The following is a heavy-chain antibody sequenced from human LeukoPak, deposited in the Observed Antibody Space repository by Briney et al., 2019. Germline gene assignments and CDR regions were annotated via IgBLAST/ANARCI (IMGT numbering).Heavy chain of an antibody. CDR3: ARDLAYSRLDY. CDR1: GFTFNSYA. V-gene: IGHV3-7*01. Sequence: PGGSLRPSCAASGFTFNSYAKSWVRQAPGKGLEWVASINPDGNKKYSADSVKGRFTISRDDAENSLYLQMNSLRVEDTAFYYCARDLAYSRLDYWGQGMLVTVSS. CDR2: INPDGNKK. J-gene: IGHJ4*02. D-gene: IGHD5-18*01.